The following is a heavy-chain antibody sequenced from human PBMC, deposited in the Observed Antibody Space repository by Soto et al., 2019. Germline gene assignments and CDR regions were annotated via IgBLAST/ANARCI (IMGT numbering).Heavy chain of an antibody. CDR1: GFTFSSYG. CDR2: ISYDGSNK. CDR3: AKDRGLVVYYYGMDV. Sequence: PGGSLRLSCAASGFTFSSYGMHWVRQAPGKGLEWVAVISYDGSNKYYADSGKGRFTISRDNSKNTLYLQMNSLRAEDTAVYYCAKDRGLVVYYYGMDVWGQGTTVTVSS. D-gene: IGHD6-6*01. J-gene: IGHJ6*02. V-gene: IGHV3-30*18.